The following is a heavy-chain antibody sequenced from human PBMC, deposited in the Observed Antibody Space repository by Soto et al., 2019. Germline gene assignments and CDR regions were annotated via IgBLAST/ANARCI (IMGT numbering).Heavy chain of an antibody. V-gene: IGHV4-59*12. J-gene: IGHJ2*01. CDR2: IYYSGST. Sequence: SETLSLTCPVSGGSISSYYWSWIRQPPGKGLEWIGYIYYSGSTNYNPSLKSRVTISVDTSKNQFSLKLSSVTAADTAVYYCARAVKSAYYYDSSGPTWYFDLWGRGTPVTVS. CDR1: GGSISSYY. CDR3: ARAVKSAYYYDSSGPTWYFDL. D-gene: IGHD3-22*01.